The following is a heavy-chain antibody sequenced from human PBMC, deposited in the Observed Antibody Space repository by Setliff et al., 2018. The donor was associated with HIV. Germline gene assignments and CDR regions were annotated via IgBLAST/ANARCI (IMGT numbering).Heavy chain of an antibody. D-gene: IGHD3-10*01. Sequence: SETLSLTCAVSGYSISSGYYWGWVRQPPEKGLEWIGSFYHSGSTYYNPSLKSRVTISVDTSKNQFSLKLSAATAADTAVYYCASQGVRGAYTWFDPWGQGTRVTVSS. CDR2: FYHSGST. V-gene: IGHV4-38-2*01. CDR1: GYSISSGYY. CDR3: ASQGVRGAYTWFDP. J-gene: IGHJ5*02.